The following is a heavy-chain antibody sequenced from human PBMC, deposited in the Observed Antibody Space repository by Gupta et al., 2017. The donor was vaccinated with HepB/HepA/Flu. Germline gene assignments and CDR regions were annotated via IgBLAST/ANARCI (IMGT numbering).Heavy chain of an antibody. Sequence: EVQLVESGGGLIQPGGSLRLSCVASRFTLNSHWMHWVRQAPGKGLGWVSRCNGAGTDTTYADAVKGRFTISRDNAENTLYLQMNSLRVEDTAVYFCVRGGGWSYYPFDYWGQGTLVTVSS. D-gene: IGHD1-26*01. CDR1: RFTLNSHW. CDR2: CNGAGTDT. J-gene: IGHJ4*02. V-gene: IGHV3-74*03. CDR3: VRGGGWSYYPFDY.